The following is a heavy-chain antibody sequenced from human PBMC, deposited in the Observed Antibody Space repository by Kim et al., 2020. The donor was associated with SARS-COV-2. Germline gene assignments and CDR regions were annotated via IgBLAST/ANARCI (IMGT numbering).Heavy chain of an antibody. V-gene: IGHV5-51*01. CDR2: IYPGDSDT. CDR3: ARQEVTGTHWYFDL. Sequence: GESLKISCKGSGYSFTSYWIAWVRQMPGKGLEWMGLIYPGDSDTRYSPSFKGQVTISADKSISTAYLQWSTLRASDTAMYYCARQEVTGTHWYFDLWGRGTLVTVSS. D-gene: IGHD6-19*01. CDR1: GYSFTSYW. J-gene: IGHJ2*01.